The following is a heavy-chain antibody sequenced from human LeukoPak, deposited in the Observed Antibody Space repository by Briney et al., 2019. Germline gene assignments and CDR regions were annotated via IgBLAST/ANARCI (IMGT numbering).Heavy chain of an antibody. Sequence: SGGSLRLSCAAPGFTFSNAWMSWVRQAPGKGLEWVGRIKSKTDGGTTDYAAPVKGRFTISRDDSKNTLYLQMNSLKTEDTAVYYCTTVYYYDSSGSLFQHWGQGTLVTVSS. D-gene: IGHD3-22*01. J-gene: IGHJ1*01. CDR1: GFTFSNAW. V-gene: IGHV3-15*01. CDR2: IKSKTDGGTT. CDR3: TTVYYYDSSGSLFQH.